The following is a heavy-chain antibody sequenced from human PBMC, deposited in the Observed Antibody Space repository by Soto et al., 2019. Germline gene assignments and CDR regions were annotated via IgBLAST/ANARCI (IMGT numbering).Heavy chain of an antibody. D-gene: IGHD5-18*01. CDR2: IYYNGII. Sequence: QVSLQKSGPGLVKPSQTLSLSCTVSGDSITDGDYYWSWIRQPPGKDLEWIAYIYYNGIIHYNPFLKSRVTISLDPSKNQFSLTITSVTDADTAVYSCARGIQEGFDPWGQGTLVTVSS. CDR3: ARGIQEGFDP. CDR1: GDSITDGDYY. J-gene: IGHJ5*02. V-gene: IGHV4-30-4*01.